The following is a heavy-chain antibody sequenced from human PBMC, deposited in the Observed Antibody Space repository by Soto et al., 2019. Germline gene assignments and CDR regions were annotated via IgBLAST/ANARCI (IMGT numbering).Heavy chain of an antibody. V-gene: IGHV1-69*12. CDR2: IIPICGTA. D-gene: IGHD5-18*01. CDR1: GGTFSSYA. J-gene: IGHJ4*02. CDR3: AREDSYVLYFGY. Sequence: QVQLVQSGAEVKKPGSSVKVSCKASGGTFSSYAISWVRQAPGQGLEWMGGIIPICGTANYAQKCQGRVKITADEATSTAYMELSSLRSEDTAVYCCAREDSYVLYFGYWGQGTLVIVSA.